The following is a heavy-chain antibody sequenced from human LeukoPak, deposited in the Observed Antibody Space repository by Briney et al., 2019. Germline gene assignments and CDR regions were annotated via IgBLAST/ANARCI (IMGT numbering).Heavy chain of an antibody. J-gene: IGHJ4*02. D-gene: IGHD6-19*01. CDR2: IKPDGSAK. Sequence: GSLRLSCAASGFRFSNFWMSWVRQAPGKGLEWVANIKPDGSAKYYADSVKGQFTISRDNAENSLYLQMNSLRAEDTALYYCARYSSGWSKDYWGQGTLVTVTS. V-gene: IGHV3-7*01. CDR3: ARYSSGWSKDY. CDR1: GFRFSNFW.